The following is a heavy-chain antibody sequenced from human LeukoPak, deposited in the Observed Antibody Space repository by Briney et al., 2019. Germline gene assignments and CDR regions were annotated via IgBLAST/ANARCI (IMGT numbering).Heavy chain of an antibody. V-gene: IGHV1-69*13. CDR1: VGTFSSYA. D-gene: IGHD5/OR15-5a*01. CDR2: IIPILGTA. Sequence: SVKVSCKSSVGTFSSYAISRVRQAPGQGLEWMGGIIPILGTANYAQKFQGRVTITADESTSTAYMELSSLRSEDTAVYYCAGQCLGAEYFQHWGQGTLVTVSS. CDR3: AGQCLGAEYFQH. J-gene: IGHJ1*01.